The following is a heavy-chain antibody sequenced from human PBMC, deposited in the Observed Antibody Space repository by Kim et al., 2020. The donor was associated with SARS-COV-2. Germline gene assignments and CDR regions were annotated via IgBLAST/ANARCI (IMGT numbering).Heavy chain of an antibody. J-gene: IGHJ4*02. Sequence: GGSLRLSCTASGFKFGDFDMSWIRQAPGKGLESLSYISPSGHDINYADSVKGRFTISRDNAKNSLYLQMDSLRDEDTAVYYCSRDPRPLDYWGQGTLVTVSS. CDR1: GFKFGDFD. V-gene: IGHV3-11*01. CDR2: ISPSGHDI. CDR3: SRDPRPLDY.